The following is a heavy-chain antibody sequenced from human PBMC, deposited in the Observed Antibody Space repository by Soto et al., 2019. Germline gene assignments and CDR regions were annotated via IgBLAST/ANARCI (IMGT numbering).Heavy chain of an antibody. V-gene: IGHV4-30-2*01. CDR3: ARASTTVTTLDY. J-gene: IGHJ4*02. D-gene: IGHD4-17*01. CDR2: IYHSGST. Sequence: SETLSLTCAVSGGSISSGGYSWNWIRQPPGKGLEWIGYIYHSGSTYYNPSLKSRVTISVDRSKNQFSLKLSSVTAADTAVYYCARASTTVTTLDYWGQGTLVTVSS. CDR1: GGSISSGGYS.